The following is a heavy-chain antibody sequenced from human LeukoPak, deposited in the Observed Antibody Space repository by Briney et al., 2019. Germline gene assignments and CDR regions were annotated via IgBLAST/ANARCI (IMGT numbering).Heavy chain of an antibody. D-gene: IGHD6-13*01. Sequence: GGSLRLSCAASGFTFKSSSMSWVRQAPGKGLEWVSSISGSGGTTYYADSVKGRFTIARDNSKNTLYLQMNSLRAADTAVYYCARGEQQLTLGLDAFDIWGQGTMVTDSS. CDR1: GFTFKSSS. CDR2: ISGSGGTT. CDR3: ARGEQQLTLGLDAFDI. V-gene: IGHV3-23*01. J-gene: IGHJ3*02.